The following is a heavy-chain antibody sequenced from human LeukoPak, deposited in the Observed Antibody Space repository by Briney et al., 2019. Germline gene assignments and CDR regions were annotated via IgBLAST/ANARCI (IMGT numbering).Heavy chain of an antibody. D-gene: IGHD2-2*01. V-gene: IGHV3-23*01. CDR1: GFTFSSYA. J-gene: IGHJ5*02. CDR3: AKGRDCSSTSCYLNWFDP. Sequence: GGSLRLSCAASGFTFSSYAMSWVRQAPGKGLEWVSAISGSGGSTYYADSVKGRFTISRDNSKNTLYLRMNSLRAEDTAVYYCAKGRDCSSTSCYLNWFDPWGQGTLVTVSS. CDR2: ISGSGGST.